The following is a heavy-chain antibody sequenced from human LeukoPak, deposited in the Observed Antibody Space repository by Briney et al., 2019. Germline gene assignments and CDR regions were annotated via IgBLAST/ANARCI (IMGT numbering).Heavy chain of an antibody. Sequence: GGSLRLSCAASGFTFSSYAMSWVRQAPGKGPEWVSAISGSGGSTYYADSVKGRFTISRDNSKNTLYLQMNSLRAEDTAVYYCAKDGRNGRYSSSWYYYYGMDVWGQGTTVTVSS. CDR1: GFTFSSYA. D-gene: IGHD6-13*01. CDR3: AKDGRNGRYSSSWYYYYGMDV. CDR2: ISGSGGST. J-gene: IGHJ6*02. V-gene: IGHV3-23*01.